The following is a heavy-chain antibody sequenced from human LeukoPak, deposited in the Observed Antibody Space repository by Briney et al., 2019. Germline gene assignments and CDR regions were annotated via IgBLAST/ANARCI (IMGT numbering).Heavy chain of an antibody. CDR2: IRYDGSIK. J-gene: IGHJ6*03. Sequence: GGSLRLSCAASGFTFSNYGIHWVRQAPGKGLEWVAFIRYDGSIKYYADSVKGRFTISRDNSKNALYLQMNSLRAEDTAVYYCAKDSVKVTTVRRVPHYMDVWGKGTTVTISS. CDR3: AKDSVKVTTVRRVPHYMDV. CDR1: GFTFSNYG. D-gene: IGHD4-17*01. V-gene: IGHV3-30*02.